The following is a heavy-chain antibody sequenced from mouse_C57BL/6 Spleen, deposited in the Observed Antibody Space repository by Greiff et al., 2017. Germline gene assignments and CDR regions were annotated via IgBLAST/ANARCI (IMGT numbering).Heavy chain of an antibody. V-gene: IGHV1-82*01. CDR1: GYAFSSSW. D-gene: IGHD1-1*01. Sequence: QVQLQQSGPELVKPGASVKISCKASGYAFSSSWMNWVKQRPGKGLEGIGRIYPGDGDTNYNGKFKGKATLTADKSSSTAYMQLSSLTSEDSAVYFCARDYGLAYWGQGTLVTVSA. CDR2: IYPGDGDT. J-gene: IGHJ3*01. CDR3: ARDYGLAY.